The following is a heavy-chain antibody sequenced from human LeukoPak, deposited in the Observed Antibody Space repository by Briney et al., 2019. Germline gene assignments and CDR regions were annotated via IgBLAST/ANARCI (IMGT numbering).Heavy chain of an antibody. CDR1: GGTFSSYA. CDR3: AINGDYDILTGYYH. D-gene: IGHD3-9*01. J-gene: IGHJ4*02. CDR2: IIPIFGTA. V-gene: IGHV1-69*06. Sequence: SVKVSCKASGGTFSSYAISWVRQAPGQGLEWMGGIIPIFGTANYAQKFQGRVTITADKSTSTAYMELSSLRSEDTAVYYCAINGDYDILTGYYHWGQGTLVTVSS.